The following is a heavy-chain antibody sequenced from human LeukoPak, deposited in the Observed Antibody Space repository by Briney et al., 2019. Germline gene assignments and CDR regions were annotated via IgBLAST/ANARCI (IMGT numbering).Heavy chain of an antibody. CDR1: GGSISSYY. CDR3: ARVRGYSSGWYGYYFDY. CDR2: IYYSGST. Sequence: SETLSHTCTVSGGSISSYYWSWIRQPPGKGLEWIGYIYYSGSTNYHPSLKSRVTISVDTSKNQFSLKLSSVTAADTAVYYCARVRGYSSGWYGYYFDYWGQGTLVTVSS. V-gene: IGHV4-59*01. D-gene: IGHD6-19*01. J-gene: IGHJ4*02.